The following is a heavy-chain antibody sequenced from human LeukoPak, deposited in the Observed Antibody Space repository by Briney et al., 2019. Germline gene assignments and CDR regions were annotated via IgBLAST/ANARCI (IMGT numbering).Heavy chain of an antibody. CDR3: ARAAPGAHTGPRYCIAGSCPWGAFNT. CDR2: IYYSGTT. CDR1: ADSISSHY. D-gene: IGHD2-15*01. V-gene: IGHV4-59*11. J-gene: IGHJ3*02. Sequence: SETLPLTCTVSADSISSHYWSWLRQPPGQGLEWIGNIYYSGTTIYNPSLKSRVTISVDTSKNQFSLILSSVTAADTAFYYCARAAPGAHTGPRYCIAGSCPWGAFNTGGQGTMLTVSA.